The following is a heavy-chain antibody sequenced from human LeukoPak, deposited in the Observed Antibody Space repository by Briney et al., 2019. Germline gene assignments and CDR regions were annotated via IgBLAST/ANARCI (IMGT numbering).Heavy chain of an antibody. CDR2: ISSSSSYI. J-gene: IGHJ4*02. CDR3: ARDGYSSSWFDY. Sequence: GGSLRLSCTASGFTFSSYSMNWVRQAPGKGLEWVSSISSSSSYIYYADSVKGRFTISRDNAKNSLYLQMNSLRAEDTAVYYCARDGYSSSWFDYWGQGTLVTVSS. D-gene: IGHD6-13*01. V-gene: IGHV3-21*01. CDR1: GFTFSSYS.